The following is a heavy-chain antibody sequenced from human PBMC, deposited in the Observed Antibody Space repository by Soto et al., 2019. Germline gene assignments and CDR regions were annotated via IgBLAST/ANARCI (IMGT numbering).Heavy chain of an antibody. CDR3: TTMGDVTFHY. CDR2: TKPDETET. J-gene: IGHJ4*02. CDR1: GLAFSTYW. Sequence: PGGSLRLSCTTSGLAFSTYWMAWVRQAPGKGLEWVGNTKPDETETYYAGSVEGRFTISRDNAKSSLYLQMDSLRVEDTAVYYCTTMGDVTFHYWGQGTPVTVSS. V-gene: IGHV3-7*02. D-gene: IGHD4-4*01.